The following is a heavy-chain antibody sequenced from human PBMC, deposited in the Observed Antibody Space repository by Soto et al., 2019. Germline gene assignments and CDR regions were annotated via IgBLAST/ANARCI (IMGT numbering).Heavy chain of an antibody. J-gene: IGHJ4*02. Sequence: QVQLVESGGGVVQPGTSLTLSCAASGFIFSRDGMHWVRQAPGKGLEWVAVISYHGSDIYYADSVKGRFTISRDNSKNSVYLQMNSLRPEDTALYYCAKPKGADIPFVSWGQGTLVTVSS. V-gene: IGHV3-30*18. CDR2: ISYHGSDI. CDR1: GFIFSRDG. CDR3: AKPKGADIPFVS. D-gene: IGHD3-9*01.